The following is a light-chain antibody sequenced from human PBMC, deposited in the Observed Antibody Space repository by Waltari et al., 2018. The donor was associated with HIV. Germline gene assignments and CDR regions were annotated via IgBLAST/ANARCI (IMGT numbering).Light chain of an antibody. Sequence: QSALTQPPSASGSPGQSVTLSCTGTSSDVGGFDYVSWYQQHPAKAPKLLIYAVNSRPAGVPDRFSGSKSGNTASLAVSGLQTEDEADYYCSSYADTNNVLFGGGTKLTVL. CDR2: AVN. V-gene: IGLV2-8*01. J-gene: IGLJ3*02. CDR3: SSYADTNNVL. CDR1: SSDVGGFDY.